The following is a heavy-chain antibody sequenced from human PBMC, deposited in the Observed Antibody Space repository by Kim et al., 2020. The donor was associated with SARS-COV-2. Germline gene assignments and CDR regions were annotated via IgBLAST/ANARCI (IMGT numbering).Heavy chain of an antibody. CDR1: GGSFSGYY. J-gene: IGHJ4*02. V-gene: IGHV4-34*01. CDR3: ARKAVTIFGVVTQGAFDY. CDR2: INHSGST. Sequence: SETLSLTCAVYGGSFSGYYWSWIRQPPGKGLEWIGEINHSGSTNYNPSLKSRVTISVDTSKNQFSLKLSYVTAADTAVYYCARKAVTIFGVVTQGAFDYWGQGTLVTVSS. D-gene: IGHD3-3*01.